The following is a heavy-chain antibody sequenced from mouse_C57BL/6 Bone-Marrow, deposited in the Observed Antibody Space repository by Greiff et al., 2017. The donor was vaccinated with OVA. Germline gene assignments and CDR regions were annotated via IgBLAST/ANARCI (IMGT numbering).Heavy chain of an antibody. D-gene: IGHD1-1*01. V-gene: IGHV5-17*01. CDR2: ISSGSSTI. CDR3: ASGYYGSSLWYFDV. J-gene: IGHJ1*03. Sequence: DVMLVESGGGLVKPGGSLILSCAASGFTFSDYGMHWVRQAPEKGLEWVAYISSGSSTIYYADTVKGRFTISRDNAKNTLFLQMTSLRSEDTAMYYCASGYYGSSLWYFDVWGTGTTVTVSA. CDR1: GFTFSDYG.